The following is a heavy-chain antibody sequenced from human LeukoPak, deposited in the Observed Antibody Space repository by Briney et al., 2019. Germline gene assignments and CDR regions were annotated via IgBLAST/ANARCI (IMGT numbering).Heavy chain of an antibody. Sequence: GGSLRLSRAASGFNFIDSYMSWVRQAPGKGLEWISYISDSGKTIYYADSVKGRFTISRDNAKNSLFLQMNSLRAEDTSIYYCVRFYSYVIDYWGQGALVTVPS. V-gene: IGHV3-11*04. CDR1: GFNFIDSY. CDR2: ISDSGKTI. J-gene: IGHJ4*02. D-gene: IGHD5-18*01. CDR3: VRFYSYVIDY.